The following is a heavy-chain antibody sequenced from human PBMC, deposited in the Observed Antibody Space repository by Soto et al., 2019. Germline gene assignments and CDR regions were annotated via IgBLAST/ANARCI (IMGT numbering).Heavy chain of an antibody. J-gene: IGHJ6*03. V-gene: IGHV6-1*01. CDR2: TCYRSKWYN. CDR3: ARGHQLPHYYYMDV. D-gene: IGHD2-2*01. Sequence: SQPLSLTCAISGDSVSSNSAAWNWIRQSPSRGLEWLGRTCYRSKWYNDYAVSVKSRITINPDTSKNQFSLQLNSVAPEDTAVYYCARGHQLPHYYYMDVWGKGTTVTVSS. CDR1: GDSVSSNSAA.